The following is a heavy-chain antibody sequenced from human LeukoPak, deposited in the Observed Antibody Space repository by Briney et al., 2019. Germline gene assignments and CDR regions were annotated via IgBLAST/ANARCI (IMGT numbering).Heavy chain of an antibody. CDR1: GDSISTFY. CDR2: IYTSGST. CDR3: ARDVVAAVGSFDY. D-gene: IGHD6-13*01. Sequence: SETLSLTCTVFGDSISTFYWSWIRQPAGKGLEWIGHIYTSGSTNYNPSLKSRVTMSVDTSKNQFFLKLSSVTAADTAVYYCARDVVAAVGSFDYWGQGILVTVSS. V-gene: IGHV4-4*07. J-gene: IGHJ4*02.